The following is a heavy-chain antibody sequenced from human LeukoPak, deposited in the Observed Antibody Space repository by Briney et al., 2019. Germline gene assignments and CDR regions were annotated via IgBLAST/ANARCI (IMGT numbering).Heavy chain of an antibody. V-gene: IGHV4-4*07. Sequence: SETQSLTCTVSGDSISSSYWGWIRQPAGKGLEWIGRIHTSGTTYHSPSLKSRVTMSVDTSTNQFSLKLTSVTAADTAMYYCARVRLGRGPDYWGQGTLVTVSS. D-gene: IGHD6-19*01. CDR2: IHTSGTT. J-gene: IGHJ4*02. CDR1: GDSISSSY. CDR3: ARVRLGRGPDY.